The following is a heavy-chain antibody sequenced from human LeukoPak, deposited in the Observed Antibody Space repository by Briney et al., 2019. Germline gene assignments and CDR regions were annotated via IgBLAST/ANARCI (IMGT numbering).Heavy chain of an antibody. D-gene: IGHD2-2*01. CDR3: AREDQYWFDP. CDR1: GGSISSSSYY. Sequence: SETLSLTCTVSGGSISSSSYYGGWIRQPPGKGLEWIGSIYYSGSTYYNPSLKSRVTISVDTSKNQFSLKLSSVTAADTAVYYCAREDQYWFDPWGQGTLVTVSS. CDR2: IYYSGST. V-gene: IGHV4-39*07. J-gene: IGHJ5*02.